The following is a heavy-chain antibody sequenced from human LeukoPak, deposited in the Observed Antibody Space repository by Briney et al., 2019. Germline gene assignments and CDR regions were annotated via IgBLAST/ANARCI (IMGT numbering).Heavy chain of an antibody. Sequence: GGSLRLSCAASGFTFSSYWMHWVRQAPGRGLVWVSRINSDGSSTSYADSVKGRFTISRDNAKNTLYLQMNSLRAEDTAVYYCARVRVPYDILTGYYYYYGMDVWGQGTTVTVSS. V-gene: IGHV3-74*01. J-gene: IGHJ6*02. D-gene: IGHD3-9*01. CDR3: ARVRVPYDILTGYYYYYGMDV. CDR2: INSDGSST. CDR1: GFTFSSYW.